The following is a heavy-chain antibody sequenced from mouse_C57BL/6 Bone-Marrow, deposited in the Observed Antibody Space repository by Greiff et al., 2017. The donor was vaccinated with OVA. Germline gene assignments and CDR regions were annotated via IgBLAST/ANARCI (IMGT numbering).Heavy chain of an antibody. CDR2: IDPETGGT. V-gene: IGHV1-15*01. Sequence: QVQLQQSGAELVRPGASVTLSCKASGYTFTDYEMHWVKQTPVHGLEWIGAIDPETGGTAYNQKFKGKAILTADKSSSTAYMELRSLTSEDSAVYYCTRSRYYGSSYRFDYWGQGTTLTVSS. D-gene: IGHD1-1*01. CDR3: TRSRYYGSSYRFDY. CDR1: GYTFTDYE. J-gene: IGHJ2*01.